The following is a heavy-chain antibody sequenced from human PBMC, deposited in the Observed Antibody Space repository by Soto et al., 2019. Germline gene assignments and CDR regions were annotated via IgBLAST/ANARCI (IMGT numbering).Heavy chain of an antibody. J-gene: IGHJ6*01. V-gene: IGHV5-10-1*01. CDR1: GYSFTSYW. CDR2: IDPSDSYT. D-gene: IGHD2-15*01. CDR3: ARLGYCSGGSCSDRFHYYGLDV. Sequence: GESLKISCKGSGYSFTSYWISWVRQMPGKGLEWMGRIDPSDSYTNYSPSFQGHVTISADKSISTAYLQWSSLKASDTAMYYCARLGYCSGGSCSDRFHYYGLDVSGQATTVTVSS.